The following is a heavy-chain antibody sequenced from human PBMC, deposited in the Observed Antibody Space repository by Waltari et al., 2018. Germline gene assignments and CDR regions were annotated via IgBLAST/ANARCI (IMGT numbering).Heavy chain of an antibody. D-gene: IGHD2-8*01. Sequence: EVQLLESGGGLIQPGGSLRLSCAASGSPFAGAGMTWVRQAPGQGLEWVSGISMSGGSTDYADSVKGRFIISRDNSKNRVFLQMNSLRAEDSAVYYCAKGTTNIDYWGQGTLVTVSS. CDR2: ISMSGGST. CDR3: AKGTTNIDY. J-gene: IGHJ4*02. CDR1: GSPFAGAG. V-gene: IGHV3-23*01.